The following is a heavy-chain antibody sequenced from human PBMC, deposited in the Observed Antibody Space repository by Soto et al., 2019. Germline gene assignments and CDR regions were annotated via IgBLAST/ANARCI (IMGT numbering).Heavy chain of an antibody. CDR3: ARGGRAAGYFQH. CDR1: GGSISSGGYY. Sequence: SETLSLTCTVSGGSISSGGYYWSWIRQHPGKGLEWIGYIYYSGSTYYNPSLKSRVTISVDTSKNQFSLKLSSVTAADTAVYYCARGGRAAGYFQHWGQGTLVTVSS. CDR2: IYYSGST. V-gene: IGHV4-31*03. J-gene: IGHJ1*01.